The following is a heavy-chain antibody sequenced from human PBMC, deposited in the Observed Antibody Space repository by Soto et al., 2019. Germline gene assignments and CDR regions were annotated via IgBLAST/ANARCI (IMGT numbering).Heavy chain of an antibody. CDR1: GFTFSDYY. CDR3: AREGSEYWFDP. V-gene: IGHV3-11*06. Sequence: GESLKISCAASGFTFSDYYMSWIRQAPGKGLEWVSYMSSSSSYTNYADSVKGRFTISRDNAKNSLYLQMNSLRAEDTAVYYCAREGSEYWFDPWGQGTLVTVSS. J-gene: IGHJ5*02. CDR2: MSSSSSYT.